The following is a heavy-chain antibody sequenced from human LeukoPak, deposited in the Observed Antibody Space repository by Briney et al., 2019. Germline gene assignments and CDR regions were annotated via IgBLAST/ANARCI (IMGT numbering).Heavy chain of an antibody. V-gene: IGHV3-48*03. J-gene: IGHJ3*02. D-gene: IGHD3-10*01. CDR2: ISWSGSTR. Sequence: GGSLRLSCAISGFTFSACELTWVRQAPGKGLEWVSYISWSGSTRYYADSVKGRFTISRDNAKNSLYLQMNSLRAEDTAVYYCARVATMVRVPLDALDIWGQGTMVSVLS. CDR3: ARVATMVRVPLDALDI. CDR1: GFTFSACE.